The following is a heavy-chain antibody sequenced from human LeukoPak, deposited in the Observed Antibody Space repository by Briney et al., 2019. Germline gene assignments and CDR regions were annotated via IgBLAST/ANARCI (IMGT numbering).Heavy chain of an antibody. CDR1: GYTFTSYG. D-gene: IGHD2-2*01. V-gene: IGHV1-18*01. Sequence: ASVKASCKASGYTFTSYGISWVRQAPGQGLEWMGWISAYNGNTNYAQKLQGRVTMTTDTSTSTAYMELRSLRSDDTAVYYCAREGGDIVVVPAPDFDYWGQGTLVTVSS. CDR2: ISAYNGNT. CDR3: AREGGDIVVVPAPDFDY. J-gene: IGHJ4*02.